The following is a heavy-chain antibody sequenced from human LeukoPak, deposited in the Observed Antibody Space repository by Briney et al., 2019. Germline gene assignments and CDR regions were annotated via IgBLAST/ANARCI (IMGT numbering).Heavy chain of an antibody. Sequence: ASETLSLTCTVSGGSISSSSYYWGWIRQPPGKGLEWIGTIYYSGCTYYNPSLTSRVTISVDTSKNQFSLKLSSVTAADTAVYYCARHKDYYYSYMDVWGKGTTVTISS. V-gene: IGHV4-39*01. J-gene: IGHJ6*03. CDR2: IYYSGCT. CDR1: GGSISSSSYY. CDR3: ARHKDYYYSYMDV.